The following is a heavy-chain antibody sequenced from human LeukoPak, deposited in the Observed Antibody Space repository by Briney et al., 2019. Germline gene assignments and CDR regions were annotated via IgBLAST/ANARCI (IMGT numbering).Heavy chain of an antibody. CDR1: GFTFSSYN. J-gene: IGHJ3*02. D-gene: IGHD4-17*01. Sequence: PGGSLRLSCAASGFTFSSYNMNWVRQAPGKGLEWVSSISSSSYIYYADSMKGRFTISRDNAKNSLYLQMNSLRAEDTAVYYCAGNDYGAFDIWAKGQWSPSRQ. V-gene: IGHV3-21*01. CDR2: ISSSSYI. CDR3: AGNDYGAFDI.